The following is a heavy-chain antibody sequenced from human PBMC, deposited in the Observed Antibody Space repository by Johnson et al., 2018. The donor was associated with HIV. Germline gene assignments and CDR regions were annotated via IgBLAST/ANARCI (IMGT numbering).Heavy chain of an antibody. J-gene: IGHJ3*01. D-gene: IGHD3-16*01. CDR1: GFIFSKYN. Sequence: QVQLVESGGGFVKAGGSLRLSCEVSGFIFSKYNMAWIRQAPGKGLECLSYITSSGSSVYYADSVKGRFTISRDNARASLFLRINSLRADDSGVYYCARDATLWGGDYVGYTFDLWGQGTVVTVSS. CDR2: ITSSGSSV. CDR3: ARDATLWGGDYVGYTFDL. V-gene: IGHV3-11*04.